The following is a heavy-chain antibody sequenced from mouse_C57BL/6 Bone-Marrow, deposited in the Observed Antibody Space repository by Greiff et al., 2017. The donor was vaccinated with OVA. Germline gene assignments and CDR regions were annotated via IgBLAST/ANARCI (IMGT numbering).Heavy chain of an antibody. V-gene: IGHV1-15*01. J-gene: IGHJ3*01. CDR2: IDPETGGT. CDR1: GYTFTDYE. Sequence: VQLQQSGAELVRPGASVTLSCKASGYTFTDYEMHWVKQTPVHGLEWIGAIDPETGGTAYNQKFKGKAILTADKSSSTAYMELRSLTSEDSAVYYCTREGDYAYQAWFAYWGQGTLVTVSA. CDR3: TREGDYAYQAWFAY. D-gene: IGHD1-1*02.